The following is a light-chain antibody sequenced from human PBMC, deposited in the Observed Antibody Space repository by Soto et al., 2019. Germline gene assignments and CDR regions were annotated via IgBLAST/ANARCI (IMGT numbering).Light chain of an antibody. J-gene: IGKJ1*01. V-gene: IGKV3-11*01. CDR2: DAS. Sequence: EIVLTQSPATLSLSPGEIATLSCRASQSVSSYLAWYQQKPGQAPRILIYDASNRATGIPARFSGSGSGTDFTLTISSLEPEDFAVYYCQQRSNWPTLGQGTKVDI. CDR3: QQRSNWPT. CDR1: QSVSSY.